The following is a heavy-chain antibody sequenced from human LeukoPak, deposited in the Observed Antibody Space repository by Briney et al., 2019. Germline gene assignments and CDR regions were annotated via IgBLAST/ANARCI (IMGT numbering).Heavy chain of an antibody. CDR2: TYYRSKWYN. D-gene: IGHD6-13*01. V-gene: IGHV6-1*01. CDR3: ARGIGASGGYFDY. Sequence: SQILSLTCAISGDSVSSNSAAWTWIRLSPSRGLEWLGRTYYRSKWYNDYAGSVKSRITINPDTSKNQLSLQLNSVTPEDTAVYYCARGIGASGGYFDYWGQGTLVTVSS. J-gene: IGHJ4*02. CDR1: GDSVSSNSAA.